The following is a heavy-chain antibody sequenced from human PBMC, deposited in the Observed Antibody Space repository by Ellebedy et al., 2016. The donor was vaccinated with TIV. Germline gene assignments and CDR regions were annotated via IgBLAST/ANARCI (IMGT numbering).Heavy chain of an antibody. CDR1: GGSFSGYY. CDR2: INHSGST. J-gene: IGHJ5*02. Sequence: MPSETLSLTCAVYGGSFSGYYWSWIRQPPGKGLEWIGEINHSGSTNYNPFLKSRVTISVDTSKNQFSLKLSSVTAADTAVYYCARGPPIVVVVAATRDWFDPWGQGTLVTVSS. D-gene: IGHD2-15*01. CDR3: ARGPPIVVVVAATRDWFDP. V-gene: IGHV4-34*01.